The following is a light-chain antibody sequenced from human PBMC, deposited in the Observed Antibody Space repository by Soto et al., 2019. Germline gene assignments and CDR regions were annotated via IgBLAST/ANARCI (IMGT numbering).Light chain of an antibody. J-gene: IGKJ4*01. Sequence: AIRMTQSPSSFSASTGDRVTITCRASQSISSHLAWYQVKPGKAPRLLIYTASYLESGVPSRFSGSGSGTDFSLPISSRQSEDFVVSYCHQYFSYTLTFGGGTKVEIK. CDR1: QSISSH. CDR3: HQYFSYTLT. V-gene: IGKV1-8*01. CDR2: TAS.